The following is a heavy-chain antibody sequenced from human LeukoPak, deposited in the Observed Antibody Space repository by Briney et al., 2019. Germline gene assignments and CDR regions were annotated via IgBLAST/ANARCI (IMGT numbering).Heavy chain of an antibody. CDR1: GYIFTTYW. Sequence: GESLKISFKGSGYIFTTYWIGLVRQNPGKGLEWMALIYPGDSQNRYSPLFEGQVTISADKSISTAYLQWASLEASDTAMYYCVRRSRFGNDDEYFQHWGQGTLVTVSS. V-gene: IGHV5-51*01. D-gene: IGHD3-10*01. CDR3: VRRSRFGNDDEYFQH. CDR2: IYPGDSQN. J-gene: IGHJ1*01.